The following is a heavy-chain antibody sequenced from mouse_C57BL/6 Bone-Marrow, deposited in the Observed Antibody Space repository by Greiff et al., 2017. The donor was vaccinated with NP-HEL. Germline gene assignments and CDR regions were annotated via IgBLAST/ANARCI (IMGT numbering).Heavy chain of an antibody. D-gene: IGHD3-2*02. CDR1: GYTFTDYY. Sequence: EVKLQESGPVLVKPGASVKMSCKASGYTFTDYYMNWVKQSHGKSLEWIGVINPYNGGTSYNQKFKGKATLTVDKSSSTTYMELNSLTSEDPAVYYCAKELRPPFAYWGQGTLVTVSA. CDR3: AKELRPPFAY. CDR2: INPYNGGT. J-gene: IGHJ3*01. V-gene: IGHV1-19*01.